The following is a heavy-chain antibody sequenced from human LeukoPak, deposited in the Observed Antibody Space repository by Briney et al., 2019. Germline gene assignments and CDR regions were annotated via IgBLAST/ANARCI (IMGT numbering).Heavy chain of an antibody. V-gene: IGHV3-9*03. J-gene: IGHJ3*02. Sequence: PGTSLRLSCAASGFTFDDYAMHWVRQAPGKGLEWVSGISWNGVSIAYADSVKGRFTISRDNAKNSLYLQMNSLRAEDMALYYCAKDMVYQLLVGDAFDIWGQGTMVTVSS. CDR2: ISWNGVSI. D-gene: IGHD2-2*01. CDR3: AKDMVYQLLVGDAFDI. CDR1: GFTFDDYA.